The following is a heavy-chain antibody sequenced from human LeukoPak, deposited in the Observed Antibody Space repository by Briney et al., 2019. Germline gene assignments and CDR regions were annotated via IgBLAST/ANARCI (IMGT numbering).Heavy chain of an antibody. CDR2: ISSSSSYI. CDR3: ARVGSSGWYYFDY. D-gene: IGHD6-19*01. V-gene: IGHV3-21*01. CDR1: GFTFSSYG. J-gene: IGHJ4*02. Sequence: GGSLRLSCAASGFTFSSYGMHWVRQAPGEGLEWVSSISSSSSYIYYADSVKGRFTISRDNAKNSLYLQMNSLRAEDTAVYYCARVGSSGWYYFDYWGQGTLVTVSS.